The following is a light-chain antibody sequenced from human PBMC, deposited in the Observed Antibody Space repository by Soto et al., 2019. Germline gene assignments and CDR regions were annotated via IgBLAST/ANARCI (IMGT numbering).Light chain of an antibody. V-gene: IGKV2-30*01. Sequence: DVVITQSPLSLPVTLGQPASISCRSSQSLVYSDRNTYLSWFQLRPGQSPRRLIYKVSNRDSGVPDRFSGSGSGTDFTLKISRVEADDVGVYYCMQGTHWPPVTFGQGTKVEIK. CDR3: MQGTHWPPVT. J-gene: IGKJ1*01. CDR2: KVS. CDR1: QSLVYSDRNTY.